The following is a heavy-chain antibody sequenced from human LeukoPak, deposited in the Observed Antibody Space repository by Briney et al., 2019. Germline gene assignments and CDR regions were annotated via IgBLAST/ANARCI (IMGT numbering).Heavy chain of an antibody. CDR2: TYYSVST. CDR1: GGATSSYY. J-gene: IGHJ2*01. Sequence: SQSLSLTCTVSGGATSSYYWSWIRQPPRKGLEWGGYTYYSVSTNYNPPLTSRDTISVDTSKKQFALKLSSVTAADTAVYYCARVTNQGDCSSTSCHWYFDLWGRGALVTVSS. D-gene: IGHD2-2*01. V-gene: IGHV4-59*01. CDR3: ARVTNQGDCSSTSCHWYFDL.